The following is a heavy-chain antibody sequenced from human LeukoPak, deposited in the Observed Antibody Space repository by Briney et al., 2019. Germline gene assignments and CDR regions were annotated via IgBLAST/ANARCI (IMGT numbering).Heavy chain of an antibody. CDR3: ASAGGFWSGYYTDDY. Sequence: ASVKVSCKASGYRFTGYNIDWVRQAPGQRPEWMGRINAENGDTKYSQKFQGRVTITTDESTSTAYMELSSLRSEDTSVYYCASAGGFWSGYYTDDYWGQGTLVTVSS. CDR2: INAENGDT. J-gene: IGHJ4*02. V-gene: IGHV1-3*01. D-gene: IGHD3-3*01. CDR1: GYRFTGYN.